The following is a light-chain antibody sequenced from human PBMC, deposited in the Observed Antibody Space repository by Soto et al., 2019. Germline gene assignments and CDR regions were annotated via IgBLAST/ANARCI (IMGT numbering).Light chain of an antibody. J-gene: IGKJ1*01. CDR3: QHRSNSWT. Sequence: EIVLTQSPATLSLSPGERATLSCRASQSVSSNLACYQQKPGEAPSLLIYDASYRATTIPARFSGSGSGTDFPLTISSLEHEDFAVYYCQHRSNSWTFGQGTKVEIK. CDR2: DAS. CDR1: QSVSSN. V-gene: IGKV3-11*01.